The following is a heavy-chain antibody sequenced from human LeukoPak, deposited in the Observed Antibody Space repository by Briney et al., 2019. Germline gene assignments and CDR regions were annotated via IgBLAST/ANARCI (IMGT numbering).Heavy chain of an antibody. D-gene: IGHD4-11*01. Sequence: GGSLRPSCAASGFTSSTYAIHWVRQAPGKWLEWVAGISYDGTNKNYAASVKGRFTISRDNSKNTLYLRLNSLRADDTAVYYCARDRTPNWSAYSNPTFHYWGQGTLVTVSS. CDR3: ARDRTPNWSAYSNPTFHY. CDR1: GFTSSTYA. CDR2: ISYDGTNK. V-gene: IGHV3-30*07. J-gene: IGHJ4*02.